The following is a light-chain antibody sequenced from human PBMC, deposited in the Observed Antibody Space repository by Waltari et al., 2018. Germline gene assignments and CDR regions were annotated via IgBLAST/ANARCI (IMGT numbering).Light chain of an antibody. CDR2: DTS. J-gene: IGKJ1*01. CDR3: QKYGTLPAT. V-gene: IGKV3-20*01. Sequence: EVVLTQSPGTLSLSPGERATLSCRASQSVSRYLAWYQQKPGQAPRLLIYDTSTRATGIPERFSGSGSGTDFSLTISRLDPEDFAVYYCQKYGTLPATFGQGTKVEVK. CDR1: QSVSRY.